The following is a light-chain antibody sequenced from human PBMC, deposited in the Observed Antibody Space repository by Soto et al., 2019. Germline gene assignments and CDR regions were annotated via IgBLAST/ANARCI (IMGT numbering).Light chain of an antibody. J-gene: IGLJ3*02. CDR2: EDS. CDR3: SSYAGSRTLGV. V-gene: IGLV2-23*01. CDR1: SSDL. Sequence: QSALTQPASVSGSPGQSITISRTGTSSDLVSWYQHHPGKAPKLMIYEDSRRPSGVSDRFSGSKSGNTASLTISGLQAEDEAHYYCSSYAGSRTLGVFGGGTKLTVL.